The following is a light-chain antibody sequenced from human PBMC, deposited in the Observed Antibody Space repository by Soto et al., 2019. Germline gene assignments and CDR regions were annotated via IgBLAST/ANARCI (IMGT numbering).Light chain of an antibody. CDR2: GAS. J-gene: IGKJ5*01. CDR3: QQHDILPIT. Sequence: EVVLTQSPVTLSFSPCDIASLSCSASQNLSRYFLAWYQHKPGQAPRLLISGASRRATGIPDRFSGAGSGTDFTLTISRLEPEDFALYYCQQHDILPITFGQGTRLEIK. CDR1: QNLSRYF. V-gene: IGKV3-20*01.